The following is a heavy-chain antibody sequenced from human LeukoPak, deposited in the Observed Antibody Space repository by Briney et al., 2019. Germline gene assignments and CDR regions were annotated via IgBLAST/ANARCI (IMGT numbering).Heavy chain of an antibody. CDR1: GFTFSSYA. Sequence: PGGSLRLSCAASGFTFSSYAMNWVRQAPGKGLEWVSGISGSGDNTYYADSVKGRFTISRDNSKNTLYLQMTTLRAEDTALYYCTKGVGATLVYNWFDPWGQGTLVTVSS. CDR2: ISGSGDNT. CDR3: TKGVGATLVYNWFDP. V-gene: IGHV3-23*01. D-gene: IGHD1-26*01. J-gene: IGHJ5*02.